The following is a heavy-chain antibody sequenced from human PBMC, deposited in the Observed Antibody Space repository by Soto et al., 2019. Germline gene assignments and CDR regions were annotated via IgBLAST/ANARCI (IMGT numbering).Heavy chain of an antibody. CDR3: ARDHRYSYVPGMDV. CDR2: IWYDGSNK. Sequence: QVQLVESGGGVVQPGRSLRLSCAASGFTFSSYGMHWVRQAPGKGLEWVAVIWYDGSNKYYADSVKCRFTISRDNSKNTLYLQMNSLRAEDTAVYYCARDHRYSYVPGMDVWGQGTTVTVSS. CDR1: GFTFSSYG. J-gene: IGHJ6*02. V-gene: IGHV3-33*01. D-gene: IGHD5-18*01.